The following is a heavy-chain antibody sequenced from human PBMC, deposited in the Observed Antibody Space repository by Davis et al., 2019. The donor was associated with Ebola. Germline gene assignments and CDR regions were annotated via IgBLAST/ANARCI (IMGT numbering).Heavy chain of an antibody. V-gene: IGHV4-34*01. CDR2: INHSGST. D-gene: IGHD3-10*01. Sequence: SETLSLTCAVYGGSFSGYYWSCIRQPPGKVLEWIGEINHSGSTNYNPSLKRRFTISVDTSKNQFSLKLSSVTAADTAVNYCARGQSGSDYSLWQYWGQGTLVTVSS. CDR1: GGSFSGYY. J-gene: IGHJ4*02. CDR3: ARGQSGSDYSLWQY.